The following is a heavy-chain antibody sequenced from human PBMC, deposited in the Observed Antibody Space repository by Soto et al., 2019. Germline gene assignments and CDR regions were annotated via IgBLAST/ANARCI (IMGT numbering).Heavy chain of an antibody. D-gene: IGHD3-16*01. Sequence: QVQLVQSGAEVKKPGASVKVSCKASGYIFTTYYMHWLRQASGQGLEWMGMINTSGGTTAYARRFQGRVAMTRDTSTRTVYMELSSLKSEDTAIYYCARDSTSGAGLGESPPDYWGQGTLVTVSS. CDR3: ARDSTSGAGLGESPPDY. CDR1: GYIFTTYY. CDR2: INTSGGTT. J-gene: IGHJ4*02. V-gene: IGHV1-46*01.